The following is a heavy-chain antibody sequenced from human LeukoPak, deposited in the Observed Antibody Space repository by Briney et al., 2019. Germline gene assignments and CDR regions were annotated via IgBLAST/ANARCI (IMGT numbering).Heavy chain of an antibody. CDR2: IIPIFWTA. J-gene: IGHJ4*02. CDR1: GGTFSSYA. V-gene: IGHV1-69*13. D-gene: IGHD5-18*01. Sequence: ASVKVSCKASGGTFSSYAISWVRQAPGQGLEWMGGIIPIFWTANYAQKFQGRVTITADESTSTGYMELSSLRSEDTAVYYCASKRGYSYGLDYWGQGTLVTVSS. CDR3: ASKRGYSYGLDY.